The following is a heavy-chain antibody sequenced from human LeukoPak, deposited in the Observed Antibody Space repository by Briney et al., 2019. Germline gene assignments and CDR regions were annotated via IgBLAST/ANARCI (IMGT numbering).Heavy chain of an antibody. CDR2: ISSSSSYI. Sequence: GGSLRLSCAASGFTFSSYSMNWVRQAPGKGLEWVSSISSSSSYIYYADSVKGRFTISRDNSKNTLYLQMNSLRAEDTAVYYCAREGYYDSSGYFDYWGQGTLVTVSS. D-gene: IGHD3-22*01. J-gene: IGHJ4*02. V-gene: IGHV3-21*01. CDR3: AREGYYDSSGYFDY. CDR1: GFTFSSYS.